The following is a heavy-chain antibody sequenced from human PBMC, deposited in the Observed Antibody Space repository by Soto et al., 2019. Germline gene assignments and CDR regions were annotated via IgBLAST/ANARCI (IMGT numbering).Heavy chain of an antibody. Sequence: SETLSLTWTVSGGSISSYYWSGIRHPPGKGLEWIGYIYYSGSTNYNPSLKSRVTISVDTSKNQFSLKLSSVTAADTAVYYCARGAQRAVAGTGLDYWGQGTLVTVS. CDR3: ARGAQRAVAGTGLDY. J-gene: IGHJ4*02. CDR2: IYYSGST. D-gene: IGHD6-19*01. CDR1: GGSISSYY. V-gene: IGHV4-59*08.